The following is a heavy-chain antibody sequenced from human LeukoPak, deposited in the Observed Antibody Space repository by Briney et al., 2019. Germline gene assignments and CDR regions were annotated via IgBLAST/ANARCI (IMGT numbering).Heavy chain of an antibody. CDR2: IYYTGIT. V-gene: IGHV4-31*03. Sequence: PSQTLSLTCTVSGASIGSGSHYYNWIRQHPGKGLEWIGYIYYTGITSYNPSLKSRVTMSVDTSMNQVSLKLSPLTAADTAVYYCAASAGVTLGRFWGQGTLVSVSS. J-gene: IGHJ4*02. D-gene: IGHD3-16*01. CDR1: GASIGSGSHY. CDR3: AASAGVTLGRF.